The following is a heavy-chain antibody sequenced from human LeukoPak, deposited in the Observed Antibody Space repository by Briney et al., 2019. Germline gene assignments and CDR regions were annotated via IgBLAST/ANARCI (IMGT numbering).Heavy chain of an antibody. V-gene: IGHV3-7*03. CDR2: IKQDGSEK. Sequence: GGSLRLSCAASGFTVSSSYMTWVRQAPGKGLEWVANIKQDGSEKYYVDSVKGRFTISRDNAKNSLYLQMNSLRAEDTAVYYCARERRPYYDFWSGYSREEYYFDYWGQGTLVTVSS. CDR1: GFTVSSSY. J-gene: IGHJ4*02. CDR3: ARERRPYYDFWSGYSREEYYFDY. D-gene: IGHD3-3*01.